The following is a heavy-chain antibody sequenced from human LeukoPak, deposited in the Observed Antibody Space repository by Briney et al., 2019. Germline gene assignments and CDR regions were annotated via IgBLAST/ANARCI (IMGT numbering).Heavy chain of an antibody. Sequence: SETLSLTCTVSGVSVSSGSYYWSWIRQPPGKGLEWIGYIYYSGSTNYNPSLKSRVTISVDTSKNQFSLKLSSVTAADTAVYYCAREPSYVGYSMEYFQHWGQGTLVTVSS. V-gene: IGHV4-61*01. D-gene: IGHD5-18*01. CDR3: AREPSYVGYSMEYFQH. CDR2: IYYSGST. CDR1: GVSVSSGSYY. J-gene: IGHJ1*01.